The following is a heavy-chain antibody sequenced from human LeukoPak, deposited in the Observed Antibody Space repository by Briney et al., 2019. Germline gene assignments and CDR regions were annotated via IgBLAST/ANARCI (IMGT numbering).Heavy chain of an antibody. CDR3: GSSGTDTRFDY. CDR2: IYSSGTT. V-gene: IGHV3-53*01. Sequence: PGGSLRLSCAASGFTVSSNHMSWVRQAPGQGLEWASIIYSSGTTYYADSVKGRFTISRGNSKNMLYLQMNSLRAEDTAVYYCGSSGTDTRFDYWGQGTLVTVSS. CDR1: GFTVSSNH. J-gene: IGHJ4*02. D-gene: IGHD3-10*01.